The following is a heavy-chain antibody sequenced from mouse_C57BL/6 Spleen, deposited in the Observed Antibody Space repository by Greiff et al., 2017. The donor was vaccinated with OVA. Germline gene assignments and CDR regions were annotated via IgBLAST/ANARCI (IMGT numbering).Heavy chain of an antibody. J-gene: IGHJ2*01. CDR2: ISDGGSYT. CDR1: GFTFSSYA. CDR3: ARDSTMVQGYFDY. Sequence: DVKLQESGGGLVKPGGSLKLSCAASGFTFSSYAMSWVRQTPEQRLEWVSTISDGGSYTYYPDNVKGRFTISRDNAKNTLYLQMSHLKSEDTAMYYCARDSTMVQGYFDYWGQGTTLAVSS. D-gene: IGHD2-1*01. V-gene: IGHV5-4*01.